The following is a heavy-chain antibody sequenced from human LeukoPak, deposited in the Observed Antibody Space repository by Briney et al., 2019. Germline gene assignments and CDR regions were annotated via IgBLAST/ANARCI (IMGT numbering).Heavy chain of an antibody. Sequence: ASVKVSCKASGYTFTSYYMHWVRQAPGQGLEWMGIINPSGGSTSYAQKFQGRVTMTRDMSTSTVYMELSGLRSEDTAVYYCARAGVWLYSSSWYNWFDPWGQGTLVTVSS. CDR3: ARAGVWLYSSSWYNWFDP. J-gene: IGHJ5*02. D-gene: IGHD6-13*01. CDR2: INPSGGST. V-gene: IGHV1-46*01. CDR1: GYTFTSYY.